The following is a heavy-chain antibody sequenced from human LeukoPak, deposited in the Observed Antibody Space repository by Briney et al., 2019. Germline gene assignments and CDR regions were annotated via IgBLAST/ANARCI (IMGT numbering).Heavy chain of an antibody. V-gene: IGHV1-2*02. Sequence: ASVKVSCKTSGYTFTGYYMHWVRQAPGQGLEWMGWIDPNSGGTNYAQRFQGRVTMTRDTSISTVYMELSSLRSDDTAVYYCAKGLGSGSYQPSDYWGQGTLVTVSS. CDR1: GYTFTGYY. CDR3: AKGLGSGSYQPSDY. J-gene: IGHJ4*02. D-gene: IGHD1-26*01. CDR2: IDPNSGGT.